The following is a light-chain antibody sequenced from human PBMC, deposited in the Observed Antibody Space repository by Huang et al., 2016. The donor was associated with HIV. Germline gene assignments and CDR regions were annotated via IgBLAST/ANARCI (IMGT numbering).Light chain of an antibody. CDR2: DAS. CDR3: QHYGKLPPT. CDR1: QDISNL. Sequence: DIQMTQSPPFLSVSVGDRVTITCQASQDISNLINWYQQKPGKAPKLLIHDASSVQPRVPSRFSGSGSGTDFTVTSNSLQPDDIATYYCQHYGKLPPTFGLGTKLEIK. V-gene: IGKV1-33*01. J-gene: IGKJ2*01.